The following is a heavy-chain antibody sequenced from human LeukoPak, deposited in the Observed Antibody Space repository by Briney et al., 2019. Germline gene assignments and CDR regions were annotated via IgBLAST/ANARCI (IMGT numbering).Heavy chain of an antibody. V-gene: IGHV1-18*01. CDR2: IAVYNGDT. CDR3: ARQAGYSTGWYGGYYFDH. J-gene: IGHJ4*02. CDR1: GYTFTSYG. D-gene: IGHD6-19*01. Sequence: ASVKVSCKASGYTFTSYGISWVRQAPGQGPEWMGWIAVYNGDTKFLQKFQGRVTLTTDASTNTAYMELRSLASDDTAVYYCARQAGYSTGWYGGYYFDHWGQGTPVTVSA.